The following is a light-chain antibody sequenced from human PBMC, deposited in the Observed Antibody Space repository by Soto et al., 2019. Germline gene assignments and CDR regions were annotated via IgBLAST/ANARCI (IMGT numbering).Light chain of an antibody. CDR3: CSYVGSSTYV. J-gene: IGLJ1*01. CDR1: SSNVGTYNL. V-gene: IGLV2-23*01. CDR2: EGS. Sequence: QSALTQPASVSGSPGQSITISCTGTSSNVGTYNLVSWYQQHSGKAPKLMIYEGSKRPSGVSNRFSGSKSGTTASLTISGLQAEDEADYYCCSYVGSSTYVFGTGTKVTVL.